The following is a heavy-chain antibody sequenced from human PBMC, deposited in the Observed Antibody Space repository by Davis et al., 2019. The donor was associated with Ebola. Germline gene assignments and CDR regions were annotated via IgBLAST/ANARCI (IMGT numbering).Heavy chain of an antibody. CDR3: ARDSDDYSFDY. J-gene: IGHJ4*02. CDR2: VRSHGSDD. V-gene: IGHV3-30*02. CDR1: GFTFSAYY. Sequence: GESLKISCAASGFTFSAYYMSWIRQAPGRGLEWVAFVRSHGSDDHYAASVKGRFTISRDNSKNTLYLQMNSLRPEDTAVYYCARDSDDYSFDYWGQGTLITVSS. D-gene: IGHD4-11*01.